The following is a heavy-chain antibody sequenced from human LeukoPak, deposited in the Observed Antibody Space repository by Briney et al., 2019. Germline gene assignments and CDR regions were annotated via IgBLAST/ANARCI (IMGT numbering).Heavy chain of an antibody. V-gene: IGHV4-59*01. CDR3: AGMNYYDSSGLDY. CDR2: IYYSGST. J-gene: IGHJ4*02. D-gene: IGHD3-22*01. Sequence: SETLSLTCTVSGGSISSYYWSWIRQPPGKGLEWIGYIYYSGSTNYNPSLKSRVTISVDTSKNQFSLKLSSVTAADTAVYYCAGMNYYDSSGLDYWGQGTLVTVSS. CDR1: GGSISSYY.